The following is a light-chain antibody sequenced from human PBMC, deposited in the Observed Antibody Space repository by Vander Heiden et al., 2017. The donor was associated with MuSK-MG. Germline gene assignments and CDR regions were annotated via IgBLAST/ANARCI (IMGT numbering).Light chain of an antibody. CDR2: AAS. J-gene: IGKJ1*01. CDR1: QSISSY. Sequence: DIQMTQSPSSLSASVGDRVTITCRASQSISSYLNWYQQKPGKAPKLLIYAASSLQSGVPSRFRGSGSGTEFTLTISSLQPEDSAAYYCQQSYSSPPTFGQGTKVEIK. CDR3: QQSYSSPPT. V-gene: IGKV1-39*01.